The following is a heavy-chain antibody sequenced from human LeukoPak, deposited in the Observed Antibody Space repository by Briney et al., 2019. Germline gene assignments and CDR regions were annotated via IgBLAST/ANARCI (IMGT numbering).Heavy chain of an antibody. CDR2: IYTSGST. Sequence: SETLSLTCTVSGDSFSSSRYYWSWFRQPAGKGLEWFGRIYTSGSTNYNPSLKSRVTMSVDTPKNQFSLKLSSVTAADTAVYYCARDPAAGTSWFDPWGQGTLVTVSS. D-gene: IGHD6-13*01. J-gene: IGHJ5*02. CDR1: GDSFSSSRYY. V-gene: IGHV4-61*02. CDR3: ARDPAAGTSWFDP.